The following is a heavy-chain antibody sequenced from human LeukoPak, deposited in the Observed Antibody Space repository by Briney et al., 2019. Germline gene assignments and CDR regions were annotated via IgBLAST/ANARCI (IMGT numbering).Heavy chain of an antibody. Sequence: PSETLSLTCTVSGGSISSGDYYWSWIRQPPGKGLEWIGYIYYSGSTYYNPSLKSRVTISVDTSKNQFSLKLSSVTAADTAVYYCASYSSGYSAIDYWGQGTLVTVSS. V-gene: IGHV4-30-4*01. CDR3: ASYSSGYSAIDY. CDR2: IYYSGST. CDR1: GGSISSGDYY. D-gene: IGHD3-22*01. J-gene: IGHJ4*02.